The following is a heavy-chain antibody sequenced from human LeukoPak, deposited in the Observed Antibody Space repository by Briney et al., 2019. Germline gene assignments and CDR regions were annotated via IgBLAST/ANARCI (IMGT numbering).Heavy chain of an antibody. V-gene: IGHV3-9*01. CDR3: ARGYGLNYYGMDV. CDR2: ISWNSGSI. J-gene: IGHJ6*02. D-gene: IGHD4-17*01. Sequence: PGGSLRLSCAASGFTFDDYAMHWVRQAPGKGLEWVSGISWNSGSIGYADSVKGRFTISRDNSKNTLYLQMNSLRAEDTAVYYCARGYGLNYYGMDVWGQGTTVTVSS. CDR1: GFTFDDYA.